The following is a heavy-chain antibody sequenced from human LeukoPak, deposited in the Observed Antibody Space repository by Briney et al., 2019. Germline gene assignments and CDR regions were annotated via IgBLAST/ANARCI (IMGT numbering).Heavy chain of an antibody. V-gene: IGHV4-30-4*01. J-gene: IGHJ3*02. CDR3: ARSSGTMVRGVIKTDAFDI. CDR1: GGSISSGDYY. CDR2: IYYSGST. Sequence: SQTLSLTCTVSGGSISSGDYYWSWIRQPPGKGLEWIGYIYYSGSTHYNPSLKSRVTISVDTSKNQFSLKLSSVTAADTAVYYCARSSGTMVRGVIKTDAFDIWGQGTMVTVSS. D-gene: IGHD3-10*01.